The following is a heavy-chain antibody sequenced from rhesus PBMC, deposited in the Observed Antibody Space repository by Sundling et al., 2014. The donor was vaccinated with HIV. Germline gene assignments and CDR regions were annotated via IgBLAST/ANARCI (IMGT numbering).Heavy chain of an antibody. CDR1: GFSLSTNGMG. CDR2: IYWDDDE. D-gene: IGHD2-2*01. J-gene: IGHJ4*01. Sequence: QVTLKESGPALVKPTQTLTLTCTFSGFSLSTNGMGVGWIRQPPGKTLEWLAHIYWDDDERYNTSLRSRLTISRDTSKNQVVLTMTNMDPVDTATYYCTRRFCTSPICYEFDYWGQGSWSPSPQ. V-gene: IGHV2-174*02. CDR3: TRRFCTSPICYEFDY.